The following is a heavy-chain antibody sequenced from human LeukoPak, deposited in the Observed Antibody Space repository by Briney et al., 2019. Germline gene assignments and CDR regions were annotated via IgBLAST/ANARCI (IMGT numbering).Heavy chain of an antibody. J-gene: IGHJ4*02. CDR2: IKSKTDGGTT. CDR3: TTDGSRLRLYYFDY. Sequence: GSLRLSCAASGFTFSNAWMSWVRQAPGKGLEWVGRIKSKTDGGTTDYAAPVKGRFTISRDDSKNTLYLQMNSLKTEDTAVYYCTTDGSRLRLYYFDYWGQRTLVTVSS. D-gene: IGHD6-13*01. V-gene: IGHV3-15*01. CDR1: GFTFSNAW.